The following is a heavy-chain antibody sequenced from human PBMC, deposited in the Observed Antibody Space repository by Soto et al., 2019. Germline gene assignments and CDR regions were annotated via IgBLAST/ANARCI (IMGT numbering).Heavy chain of an antibody. Sequence: SGSMAITRALSRYSVCSGEYWGWLRKPPGKGLEWIGSIYHGGGTYYNPSLNSRVTLSIDMTNNHVSLILNSVTAADTAVYYCARVGPWVPYYYDSSPYTFENWFDPWGQGTLVTRSS. CDR1: RYSVCSGEY. J-gene: IGHJ5*02. CDR3: ARVGPWVPYYYDSSPYTFENWFDP. D-gene: IGHD3-22*01. CDR2: IYHGGGT. V-gene: IGHV4-38-2*01.